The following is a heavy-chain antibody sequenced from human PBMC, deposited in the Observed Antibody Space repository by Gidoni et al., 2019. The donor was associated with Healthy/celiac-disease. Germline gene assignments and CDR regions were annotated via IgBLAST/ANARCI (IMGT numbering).Heavy chain of an antibody. D-gene: IGHD2-21*02. J-gene: IGHJ5*02. CDR3: ARAGRVVTAIGWFDP. CDR2: INPSGGST. V-gene: IGHV1-46*03. Sequence: RVPGQGLEWMGLINPSGGSTSYAQKFQGRVTMTRDTSTSTVYMELSSLRSEDTAVYYCARAGRVVTAIGWFDPWGQGTLVTVSS.